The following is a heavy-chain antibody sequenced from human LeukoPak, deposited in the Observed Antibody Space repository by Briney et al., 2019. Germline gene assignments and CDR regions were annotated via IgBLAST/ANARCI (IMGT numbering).Heavy chain of an antibody. D-gene: IGHD1-26*01. J-gene: IGHJ4*02. CDR3: AKARGESRGASNY. CDR2: ISGSGDTT. CDR1: GFTFSSYA. Sequence: GGSLRLSCAASGFTFSSYAMNWVRQAPGKGLEWVSFISGSGDTTYYADSVKGRFTISRDNSKNTLYLQMNSLRAEDTAVYYCAKARGESRGASNYWGQGTLVTVSS. V-gene: IGHV3-23*01.